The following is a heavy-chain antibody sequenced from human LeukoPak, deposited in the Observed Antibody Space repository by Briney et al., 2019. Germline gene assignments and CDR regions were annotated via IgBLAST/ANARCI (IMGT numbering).Heavy chain of an antibody. J-gene: IGHJ6*03. CDR1: GYIFTNYA. CDR3: ARGNYYYYYMDV. Sequence: ASVKVSCKASGYIFTNYAIHWLRRAPGQGLEWMGWIKTVNGDTKYSQEFQGRLTITSDTSASTAYLELSSLRSDDTAVYYCARGNYYYYYMDVWGKGTTVTVSS. V-gene: IGHV1-3*04. CDR2: IKTVNGDT.